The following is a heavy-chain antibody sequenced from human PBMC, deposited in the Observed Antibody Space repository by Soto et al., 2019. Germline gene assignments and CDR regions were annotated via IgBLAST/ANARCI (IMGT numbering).Heavy chain of an antibody. Sequence: VQLVESGGGVVQPGRSLRLSCAASGFTFSDYAMHWVRQAPGKGLEWVAVVTHDGRNTHYADSVKGRFTISRDSSKNTVSLEMTSLRAEDTAVYYYAKGGRQWLVTSDFNYWGQGALVTVSS. J-gene: IGHJ4*02. V-gene: IGHV3-30*18. D-gene: IGHD6-19*01. CDR1: GFTFSDYA. CDR3: AKGGRQWLVTSDFNY. CDR2: VTHDGRNT.